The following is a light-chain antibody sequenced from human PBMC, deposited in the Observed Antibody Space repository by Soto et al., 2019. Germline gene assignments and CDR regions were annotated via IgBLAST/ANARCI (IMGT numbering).Light chain of an antibody. V-gene: IGLV2-14*01. CDR3: SSYTSSTTVV. J-gene: IGLJ2*01. CDR2: EVS. CDR1: SSDVGGYKY. Sequence: QSVLTQPASVSGSPGQSITISCTGTSSDVGGYKYVSWYQQHPGKAPKLMIYEVSNRPSGVSNRFSGSKSGNTASLTISGLQAEDEADYYCSSYTSSTTVVFVGGTKLTVL.